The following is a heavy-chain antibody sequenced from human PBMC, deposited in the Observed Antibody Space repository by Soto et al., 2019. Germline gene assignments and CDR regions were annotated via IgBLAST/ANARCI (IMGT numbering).Heavy chain of an antibody. J-gene: IGHJ5*02. CDR3: APHYDTRGYYFGP. V-gene: IGHV3-23*01. CDR1: GFTFSRYA. D-gene: IGHD3-22*01. CDR2: VSGSGGNT. Sequence: EVQVLESGGGLVQPGGSLRLSCAASGFTFSRYAMSWVRQAPGKGLEWVSSVSGSGGNTYYPDSVKGRLTISRDNSKKTLYLQMNSLRAEDTAIYYCAPHYDTRGYYFGPWGQGTLVTVSS.